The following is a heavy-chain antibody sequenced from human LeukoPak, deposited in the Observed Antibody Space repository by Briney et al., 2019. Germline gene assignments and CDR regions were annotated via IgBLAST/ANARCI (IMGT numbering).Heavy chain of an antibody. D-gene: IGHD3-16*01. CDR1: GFTFSSYD. CDR2: ISYDGSNK. J-gene: IGHJ6*02. V-gene: IGHV3-30*03. CDR3: ARDWGPYYYYGMDV. Sequence: HPGRSLRLSCAASGFTFSSYDMYWVRQAPGKGLEWVAVISYDGSNKYYADSVKGRFTISRDNSKNTLYLQMNSLRAEDTAVYYCARDWGPYYYYGMDVWGQGATVTVSS.